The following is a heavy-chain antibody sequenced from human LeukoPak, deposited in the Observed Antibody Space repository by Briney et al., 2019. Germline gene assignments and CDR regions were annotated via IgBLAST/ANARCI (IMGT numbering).Heavy chain of an antibody. D-gene: IGHD6-13*01. CDR3: ARALSDSSSAGYYYYYMDV. V-gene: IGHV3-23*01. CDR2: ISGSGGST. Sequence: PGGSLRLSCAASGFTFSSYAMSWVRQAPGKGLEWVSAISGSGGSTYYADSVKGRFTISRDNSKNTLYLQMNSLRAEDTAVYYCARALSDSSSAGYYYYYMDVWGKGTTVTVSS. J-gene: IGHJ6*03. CDR1: GFTFSSYA.